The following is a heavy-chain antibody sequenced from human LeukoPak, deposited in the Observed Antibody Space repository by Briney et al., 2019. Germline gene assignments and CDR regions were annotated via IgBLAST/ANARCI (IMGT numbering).Heavy chain of an antibody. D-gene: IGHD4-17*01. J-gene: IGHJ4*02. V-gene: IGHV3-30*02. CDR1: GFTFSNFG. CDR2: IRYDGSNK. CDR3: AKDLVTSLTLYYFDY. Sequence: GGSLRLSCAASGFTFSNFGMHWVRQAPGKGLEWVAFIRYDGSNKYYADSVKGRFTISRDISKNTLYLQMNSLRAEDTAVYYCAKDLVTSLTLYYFDYWGQGTLVTVSS.